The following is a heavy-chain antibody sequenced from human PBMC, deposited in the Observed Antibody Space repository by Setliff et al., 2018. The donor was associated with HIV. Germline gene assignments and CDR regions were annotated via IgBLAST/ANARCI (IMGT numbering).Heavy chain of an antibody. V-gene: IGHV1-2*02. D-gene: IGHD4-17*01. J-gene: IGHJ4*02. CDR3: ASSPAWRSDYGLHTFDY. Sequence: ASVKVSCKASGYTFTDNYIHWVRQAPGQGLEWMAWINPNSGGTNYAQKFQGRVTMTRDTSISTAYMELSRLRSDDTAVYYCASSPAWRSDYGLHTFDYWGQGTLVTVSS. CDR2: INPNSGGT. CDR1: GYTFTDNY.